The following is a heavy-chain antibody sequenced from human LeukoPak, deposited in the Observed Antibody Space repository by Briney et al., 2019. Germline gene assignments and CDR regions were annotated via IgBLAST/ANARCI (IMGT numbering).Heavy chain of an antibody. CDR2: MYSRGDT. CDR3: AKDLDIVATITGN. D-gene: IGHD5-12*01. J-gene: IGHJ4*02. Sequence: GGSLRLSCAASGFTVSDNYMSWVRQAPGKGLEWVSVMYSRGDTYYADSVKGRFTISRDNSKNTLYLQMNSLRAEDTAVYYCAKDLDIVATITGNWGQGTLVTVSS. CDR1: GFTVSDNY. V-gene: IGHV3-53*01.